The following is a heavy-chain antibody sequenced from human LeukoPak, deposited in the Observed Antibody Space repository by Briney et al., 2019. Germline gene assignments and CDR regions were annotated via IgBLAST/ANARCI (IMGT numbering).Heavy chain of an antibody. CDR2: IYYSGST. Sequence: SGPTLVNPTQTLTLTCAFSGFSLSTNGRCVGWIRQSPGKGLEWIGYIYYSGSTYYNPSLKSRVTISVDTSKNQFSLKLSSVTAADTAVYYCARVHGDYELLGGWFDPWGQGTLVTVSS. CDR1: GFSLSTNGRC. CDR3: ARVHGDYELLGGWFDP. D-gene: IGHD4-17*01. V-gene: IGHV4-30-4*08. J-gene: IGHJ5*02.